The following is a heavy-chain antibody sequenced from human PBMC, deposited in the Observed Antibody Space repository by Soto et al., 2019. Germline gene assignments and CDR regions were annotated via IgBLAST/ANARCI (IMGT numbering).Heavy chain of an antibody. Sequence: EASVKVSCKASGGTFSSYTISWVRQAPGQGLEWMGRIIPILGIANYAQKFQGRVTITADKSTSTAYMELSSLRSEDTAVYYCASVTTTYYDILTGYYGLGYFDYWGQGILVTVSS. D-gene: IGHD3-9*01. CDR3: ASVTTTYYDILTGYYGLGYFDY. CDR1: GGTFSSYT. J-gene: IGHJ4*02. V-gene: IGHV1-69*02. CDR2: IIPILGIA.